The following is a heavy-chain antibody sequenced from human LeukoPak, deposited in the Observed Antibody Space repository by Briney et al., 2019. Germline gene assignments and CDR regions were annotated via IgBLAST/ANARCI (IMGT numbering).Heavy chain of an antibody. CDR2: IIPIFGTA. Sequence: SVKVSCKASGGTFSSYAISWVRQAPGQGLEWMGGIIPIFGTANYAQKLQGRVTMTTDTSTSTAYMELRSLRSDDTAVYYCARDTARFYGDYRIFDYWGQGTLVTVSS. CDR1: GGTFSSYA. V-gene: IGHV1-69*05. CDR3: ARDTARFYGDYRIFDY. J-gene: IGHJ4*02. D-gene: IGHD4-17*01.